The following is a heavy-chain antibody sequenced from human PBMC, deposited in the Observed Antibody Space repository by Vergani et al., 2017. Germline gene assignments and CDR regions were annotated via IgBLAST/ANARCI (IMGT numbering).Heavy chain of an antibody. V-gene: IGHV1-69*13. D-gene: IGHD2-15*01. J-gene: IGHJ4*02. CDR1: GGTFSSYA. Sequence: QVQLVQSGAEVKKPGSSVKVSCKASGGTFSSYAISWVRQAPGQGLEWMGRINPIFGTANYAQKFQGRVTITADESTSTAYMELSSLRSEDTAVYYCARDQVVVAARIYYFDYWGQGTLVTVSS. CDR3: ARDQVVVAARIYYFDY. CDR2: INPIFGTA.